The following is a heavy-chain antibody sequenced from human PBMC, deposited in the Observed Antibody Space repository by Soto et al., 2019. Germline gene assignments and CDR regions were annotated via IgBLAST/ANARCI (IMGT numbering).Heavy chain of an antibody. V-gene: IGHV3-11*06. Sequence: GGSLRLSCAASGFTFSDYYMSWIRQAPGKGLEWVSYISSSSSYTNYADSVKGRFIISRDNAKNSLYLQMNSLRAEDTAVYYCARVKGSGYYYYGMDVWGQGTTVTVSS. CDR1: GFTFSDYY. CDR3: ARVKGSGYYYYGMDV. J-gene: IGHJ6*02. CDR2: ISSSSSYT. D-gene: IGHD3-10*01.